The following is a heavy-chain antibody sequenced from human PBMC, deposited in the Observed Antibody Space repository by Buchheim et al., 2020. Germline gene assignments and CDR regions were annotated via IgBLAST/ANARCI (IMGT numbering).Heavy chain of an antibody. CDR3: ARDQGDTEGYYYYGMDV. CDR2: ISSSSSTI. D-gene: IGHD2-21*01. Sequence: EVQLVESGGGLVQPGGSLRLSCAASGFTFSSYSMNWVRQAPGKGLEWVSYISSSSSTIYYADSVKGRFTIYRDNAKKSLYLQMNSLRAEDTAVYYCARDQGDTEGYYYYGMDVWGQGTT. CDR1: GFTFSSYS. V-gene: IGHV3-48*01. J-gene: IGHJ6*02.